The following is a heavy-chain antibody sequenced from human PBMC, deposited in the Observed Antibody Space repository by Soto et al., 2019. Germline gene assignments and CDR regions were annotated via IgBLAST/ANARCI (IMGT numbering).Heavy chain of an antibody. V-gene: IGHV4-59*01. J-gene: IGHJ5*02. Sequence: AETLSLTCNVSVGSISNYYWTWVRQSPEKGLEWIGYMYYNGNINYNPSLKSRVTISIDTSKNQFSLTLKSVTAADTAVDYCATAATECDTWCQGVLLPVSS. D-gene: IGHD1-1*01. CDR1: VGSISNYY. CDR2: MYYNGNI. CDR3: ATAATECDT.